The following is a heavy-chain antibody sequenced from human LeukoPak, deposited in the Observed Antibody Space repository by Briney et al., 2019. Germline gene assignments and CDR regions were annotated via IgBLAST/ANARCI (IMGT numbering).Heavy chain of an antibody. Sequence: ASVKVSCKASGGTFSSYDISWVRQAPGQGLEWMGRIMPIFGTANYAQKFQGRVTITTDESTSTAYMELSSLRSEDTAVYYCARGEYSSSSFGYWGQGTLVTVSS. V-gene: IGHV1-69*05. CDR3: ARGEYSSSSFGY. D-gene: IGHD6-6*01. J-gene: IGHJ4*02. CDR1: GGTFSSYD. CDR2: IMPIFGTA.